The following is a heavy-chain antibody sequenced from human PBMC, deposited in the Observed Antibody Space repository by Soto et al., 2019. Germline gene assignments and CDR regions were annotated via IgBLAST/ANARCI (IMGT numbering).Heavy chain of an antibody. CDR3: ARIVATARYYFDY. V-gene: IGHV2-26*01. J-gene: IGHJ4*02. CDR1: GFSLSNARMG. D-gene: IGHD2-15*01. CDR2: IFSNDEK. Sequence: QVTLKESGPVLVKPTETLTLTCTVSGFSLSNARMGVSWIRQPPGKALEWLAHIFSNDEKSYSTSLKSRLTISKDTSKSQVVLTMTNMDPVDTVTYYCARIVATARYYFDYWGQGTLVTVSS.